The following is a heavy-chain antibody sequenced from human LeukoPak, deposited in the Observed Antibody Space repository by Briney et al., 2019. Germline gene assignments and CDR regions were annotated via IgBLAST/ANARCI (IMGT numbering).Heavy chain of an antibody. D-gene: IGHD2-2*01. Sequence: PGGSLRLSCAASKFTFSSNGMNWFRQAPGKGLEWVSYISSSGSTIYYADSVKGRFTISRDNTKRSLYLQMDSLRAEDTAVYYCARPKLGYCSSVTCSAPNYYFDYWGQGTLVTVSS. CDR2: ISSSGSTI. J-gene: IGHJ4*02. V-gene: IGHV3-48*01. CDR1: KFTFSSNG. CDR3: ARPKLGYCSSVTCSAPNYYFDY.